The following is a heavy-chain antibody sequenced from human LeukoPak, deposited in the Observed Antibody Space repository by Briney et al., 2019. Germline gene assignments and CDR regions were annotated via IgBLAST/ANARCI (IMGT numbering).Heavy chain of an antibody. CDR3: AKGHYYDILTGYYYYYYYYMDV. D-gene: IGHD3-9*01. V-gene: IGHV3-23*01. CDR1: GFTFSSYG. J-gene: IGHJ6*03. CDR2: ISGSGGNT. Sequence: GGSLRLSCAASGFTFSSYGMSWVRQAPGKGLEWVSAISGSGGNTYYADSVKGRFTISRDNSKNTLYLQMNSLRAEDTAVYYCAKGHYYDILTGYYYYYYYYMDVWGKGTTVTISS.